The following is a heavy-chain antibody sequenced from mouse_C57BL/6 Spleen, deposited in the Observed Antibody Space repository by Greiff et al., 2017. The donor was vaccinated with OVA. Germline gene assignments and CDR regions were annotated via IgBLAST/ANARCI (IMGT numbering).Heavy chain of an antibody. CDR1: GYTFTSYW. D-gene: IGHD2-3*01. CDR2: IYPSDSET. J-gene: IGHJ3*01. CDR3: ARSPGLLLAD. V-gene: IGHV1-61*01. Sequence: QVHVKQSGAELVRPGSSVKLSCKASGYTFTSYWMDWVKQRPGQGLEWIGNIYPSDSETHYNQKFKDKATLTVDKSSSTAYMQLSSLTSEDSAVYYCARSPGLLLADWGQGTLVTVSA.